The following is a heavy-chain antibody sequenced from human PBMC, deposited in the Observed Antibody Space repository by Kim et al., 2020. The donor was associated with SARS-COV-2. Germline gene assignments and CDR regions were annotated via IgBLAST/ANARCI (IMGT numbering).Heavy chain of an antibody. CDR2: SSITQ. CDR3: AILGGSDY. V-gene: IGHV3-48*01. J-gene: IGHJ4*02. D-gene: IGHD3-16*01. Sequence: SSITQYNADTVKGRFTISRDNAKNSLYRQIASLRAEDTAVYYCAILGGSDYWGQGTLVTVSS.